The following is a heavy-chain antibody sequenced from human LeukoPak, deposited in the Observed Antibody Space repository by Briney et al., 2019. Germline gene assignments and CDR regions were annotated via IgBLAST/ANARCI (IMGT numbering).Heavy chain of an antibody. V-gene: IGHV3-33*01. D-gene: IGHD6-19*01. CDR2: TWYDGSNK. J-gene: IGHJ4*02. CDR3: ARDHSSGWYSDYFDY. CDR1: GFTFSSYG. Sequence: SLRLSCAASGFTFSSYGMHWVRQAPGKGLEWVAVTWYDGSNKYYADSVKGRFTISRDNSKNTLYLQMNSLRAEDTAVYYCARDHSSGWYSDYFDYWGQGTLVTVSS.